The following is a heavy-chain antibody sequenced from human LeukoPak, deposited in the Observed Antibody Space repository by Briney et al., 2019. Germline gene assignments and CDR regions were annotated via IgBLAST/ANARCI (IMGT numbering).Heavy chain of an antibody. CDR2: IYPGDSDT. CDR3: ARHETGPYFDY. Sequence: GESLMISCKGSGYSFTSYWICWVRQMPGKGLECMGIIYPGDSDTRYSPSFQGQVTISADKSISTAYLQWSSLKASDTAIYYCARHETGPYFDYWGQGTLIIVSS. J-gene: IGHJ4*02. D-gene: IGHD1-1*01. V-gene: IGHV5-51*01. CDR1: GYSFTSYW.